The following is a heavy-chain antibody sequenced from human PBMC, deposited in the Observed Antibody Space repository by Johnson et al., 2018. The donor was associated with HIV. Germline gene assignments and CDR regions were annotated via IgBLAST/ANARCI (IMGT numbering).Heavy chain of an antibody. CDR2: ISDDGNNN. CDR3: AKETRDSRSAFDI. Sequence: QVQLVESGGGVVQPGRSLRLSCAVSGFTFSKYAIHWVRQAPGKGPEWVARISDDGNNNYYADSMKGRFTISRDNSKKTLYLQMNSLRPEDTAVYYCAKETRDSRSAFDIWGQGTMVTVSS. D-gene: IGHD3-22*01. J-gene: IGHJ3*02. V-gene: IGHV3-30-3*01. CDR1: GFTFSKYA.